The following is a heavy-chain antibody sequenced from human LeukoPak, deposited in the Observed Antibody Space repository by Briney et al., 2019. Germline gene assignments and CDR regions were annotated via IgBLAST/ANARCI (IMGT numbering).Heavy chain of an antibody. CDR2: IWYDGSNK. CDR3: ARPVYCSSTSCYGMDV. Sequence: GGSLRLSCAASGFTFSSYGMHWVRQAPGKGLEWVAVIWYDGSNKYYADSVKGRFTISRDNSKNTLYLQMNSLRAEDTAVYYCARPVYCSSTSCYGMDVWGQGTTVTVSS. J-gene: IGHJ6*02. V-gene: IGHV3-33*01. D-gene: IGHD2-2*01. CDR1: GFTFSSYG.